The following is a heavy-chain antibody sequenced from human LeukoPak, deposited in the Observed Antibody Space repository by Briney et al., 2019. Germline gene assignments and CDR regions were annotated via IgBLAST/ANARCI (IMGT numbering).Heavy chain of an antibody. CDR2: IYSGGST. V-gene: IGHV3-66*01. CDR1: GFTFSDAW. J-gene: IGHJ4*02. Sequence: GGSLRLSCAASGFTFSDAWMTWVRQAPGKGLEWVSVIYSGGSTYYADSVKGRFTISRDNSKNTLYLQMNSLRAEDTAVYYCARDSGSYYYFDYWGQGTLVTVSS. CDR3: ARDSGSYYYFDY. D-gene: IGHD1-26*01.